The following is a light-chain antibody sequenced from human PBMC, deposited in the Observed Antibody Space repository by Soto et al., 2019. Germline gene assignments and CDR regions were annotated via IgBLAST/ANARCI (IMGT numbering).Light chain of an antibody. CDR3: QQSYITLYS. J-gene: IGKJ2*03. CDR2: GAS. Sequence: DIQMTQSPSSLSASVGDRVTITCRASQSISTNLSWYQKKPGKAPKLLISGASSLQSGVPSRFNGSGSGTDFSLTISSLQPEDFASYFCQQSYITLYSFGQGTNLEIK. CDR1: QSISTN. V-gene: IGKV1-39*01.